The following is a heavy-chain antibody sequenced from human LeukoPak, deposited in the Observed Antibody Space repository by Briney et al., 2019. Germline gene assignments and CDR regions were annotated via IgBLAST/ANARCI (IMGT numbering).Heavy chain of an antibody. CDR1: GFTFSIYG. V-gene: IGHV3-33*01. Sequence: GGSLRLSCAASGFTFSIYGMHWVRQAPGKGLEWVAVIWYDGSNKYYADSVKGRFTISRDNSKNTLYLQINSLRAEDTAVYYCARGPSGYSSSWYFDFDYWGQGTLVTVSS. J-gene: IGHJ4*02. CDR2: IWYDGSNK. CDR3: ARGPSGYSSSWYFDFDY. D-gene: IGHD6-13*01.